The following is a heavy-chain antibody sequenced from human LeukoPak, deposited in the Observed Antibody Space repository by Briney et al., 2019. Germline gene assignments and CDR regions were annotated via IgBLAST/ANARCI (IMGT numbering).Heavy chain of an antibody. V-gene: IGHV3-23*01. CDR1: GFTFSSYG. J-gene: IGHJ4*02. CDR3: AREGNGYNLVDY. Sequence: GGSLRLSCAASGFTFSSYGMSWVRQAPGKGLEWVSAISGSGGSTYYADSVKGRFTISRDNSKNTLYLQMNSLRAEDTAVYYCAREGNGYNLVDYWGQGTLVAVSS. CDR2: ISGSGGST. D-gene: IGHD5-24*01.